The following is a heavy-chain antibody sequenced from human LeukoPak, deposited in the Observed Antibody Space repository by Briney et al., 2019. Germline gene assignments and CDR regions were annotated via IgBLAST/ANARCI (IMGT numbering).Heavy chain of an antibody. CDR1: GFTFSDYY. CDR2: ISGSGTTI. Sequence: PGGSLRLSCAASGFTFSDYYMSWIRQAPGKGLEWVSYISGSGTTIYYADSVKGRFTISGDNAKNSLYLQMNSLRAEDTAVYYCARAMSSSADELGFDFWGQGTLVTVSS. V-gene: IGHV3-11*04. J-gene: IGHJ4*02. D-gene: IGHD6-6*01. CDR3: ARAMSSSADELGFDF.